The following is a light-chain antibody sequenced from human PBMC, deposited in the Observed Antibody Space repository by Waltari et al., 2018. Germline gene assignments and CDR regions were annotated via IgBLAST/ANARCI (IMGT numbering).Light chain of an antibody. J-gene: IGKJ4*01. Sequence: DIQMTQSPSSVSASVGARVTIPCRASRDISRWLAWYQQKPGKAPKFLIYDASTLQSGVPSRFSGSGSGREFTLTITSLQPEDFSTYYCQQGNDFPLTFGGGTKVEMK. CDR2: DAS. CDR3: QQGNDFPLT. CDR1: RDISRW. V-gene: IGKV1-12*01.